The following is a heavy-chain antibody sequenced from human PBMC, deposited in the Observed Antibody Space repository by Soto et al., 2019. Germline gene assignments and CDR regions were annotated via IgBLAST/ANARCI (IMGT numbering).Heavy chain of an antibody. D-gene: IGHD1-26*01. Sequence: GRSMRLSCVAAGCTFSSFGMHWVRQDPEKGLEWVSSISSSSSYIYYADSVKGRFTISRDNAKNSLYLQMNSLRAEDTAVYYCARESGSYFLGLDYWGQGTLVTVSS. CDR2: ISSSSSYI. J-gene: IGHJ4*02. V-gene: IGHV3-21*01. CDR3: ARESGSYFLGLDY. CDR1: GCTFSSFG.